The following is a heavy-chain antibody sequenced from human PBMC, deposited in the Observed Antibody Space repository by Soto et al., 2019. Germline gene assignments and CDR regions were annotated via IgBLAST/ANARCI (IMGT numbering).Heavy chain of an antibody. J-gene: IGHJ4*02. V-gene: IGHV3-23*01. CDR3: AKNPGRLGSSSFV. CDR2: ISGSGGST. D-gene: IGHD6-6*01. Sequence: EVQLLESGGGLVQPGGSLRLSCAASGFTFSSYAKSWVRQAPGKGLEWVSAISGSGGSTYYADSVKGRFTISRDNSKNTLYLPMNSLRAEDTAVYYCAKNPGRLGSSSFVWGQGTLVTVSS. CDR1: GFTFSSYA.